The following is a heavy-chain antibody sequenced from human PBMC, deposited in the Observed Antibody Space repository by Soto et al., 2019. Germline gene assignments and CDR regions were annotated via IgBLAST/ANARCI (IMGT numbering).Heavy chain of an antibody. CDR2: ISAYNGNT. V-gene: IGHV1-18*01. CDR1: GYTFTSYG. D-gene: IGHD2-21*02. CDR3: ARSYCGGDCPNNWFDP. Sequence: ASVKVSCKASGYTFTSYGISWVRQAPGQGLEWMGWISAYNGNTNYAQKLQGRVTMTTDTSTSTAYMELRSLRSDDTAVYYCARSYCGGDCPNNWFDPWGQGTPVTVSS. J-gene: IGHJ5*02.